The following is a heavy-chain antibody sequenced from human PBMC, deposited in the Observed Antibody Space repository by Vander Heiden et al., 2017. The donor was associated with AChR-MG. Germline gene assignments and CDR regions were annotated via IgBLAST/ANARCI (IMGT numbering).Heavy chain of an antibody. CDR1: GFTFDNYA. CDR2: ISWNSDII. Sequence: EVHLVESGGGLVQPGRSLRLLCAASGFTFDNYAMHWVRQGPRKGLEWVASISWNSDIIAYADSVKGRFTISRDNAKNSLYLHMNSLRAEDTAFYYCARDAGVWWFDLWGQGTLVTVSS. J-gene: IGHJ5*02. D-gene: IGHD3-10*01. V-gene: IGHV3-9*01. CDR3: ARDAGVWWFDL.